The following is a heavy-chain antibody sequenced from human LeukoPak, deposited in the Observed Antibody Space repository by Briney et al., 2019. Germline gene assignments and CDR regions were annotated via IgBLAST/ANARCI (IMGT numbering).Heavy chain of an antibody. J-gene: IGHJ4*02. V-gene: IGHV4-39*01. D-gene: IGHD1-26*01. CDR3: ARRHSGSYFDY. Sequence: SETLSLTCTVSGGSISSSSYYWVWIRQLRGKGLEWIGSIYYSGSTYYNPSLKSRVTISVDTSKNQFSLKLSSVTAADTAVYYCARRHSGSYFDYWGQGTLVTVSS. CDR1: GGSISSSSYY. CDR2: IYYSGST.